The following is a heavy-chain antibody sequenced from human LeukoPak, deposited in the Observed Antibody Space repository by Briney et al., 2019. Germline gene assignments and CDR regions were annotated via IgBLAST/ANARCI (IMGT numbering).Heavy chain of an antibody. Sequence: SETLSLTCTVSGVSISSSNSYWGWIRQPPGKGLEWIGSIYYSGNTYYNASPKSQVSISIDTSKNQFSLKLSSVTAADTAVYYRARRRQLWFGEFSSSSNWFDPWGQGTLVTVSS. CDR2: IYYSGNT. J-gene: IGHJ5*02. CDR1: GVSISSSNSY. V-gene: IGHV4-39*01. CDR3: ARRRQLWFGEFSSSSNWFDP. D-gene: IGHD3-10*01.